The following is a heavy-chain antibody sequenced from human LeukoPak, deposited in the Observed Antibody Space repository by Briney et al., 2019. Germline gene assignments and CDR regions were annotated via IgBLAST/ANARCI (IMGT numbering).Heavy chain of an antibody. Sequence: PEASVKVSCKVSGYTLTELSMHWVRQAPGKGLEWMGGFDPEDGETIYAQKFQGRVTMTEDTSTDTAYIELSSLRSEDTAVYYCAREPNYGWDAWFGWFDPWGQGTLVTVSS. CDR1: GYTLTELS. V-gene: IGHV1-24*01. J-gene: IGHJ5*02. CDR3: AREPNYGWDAWFGWFDP. CDR2: FDPEDGET. D-gene: IGHD3-10*01.